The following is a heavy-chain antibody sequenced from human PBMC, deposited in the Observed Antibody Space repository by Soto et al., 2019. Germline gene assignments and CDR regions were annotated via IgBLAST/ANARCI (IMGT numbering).Heavy chain of an antibody. CDR3: ARHPASYYCDMDV. V-gene: IGHV1-18*01. J-gene: IGHJ6*02. CDR2: ISTYNGNA. CDR1: GYTFLSYG. Sequence: ASVKVSCKASGYTFLSYGISWVRQAPGQGLEWMGWISTYNGNANYAQKLQGRVTMTTDTSTSTAYMELRSLSSDDTAVYYCARHPASYYCDMDVWGQGTTVTVSS.